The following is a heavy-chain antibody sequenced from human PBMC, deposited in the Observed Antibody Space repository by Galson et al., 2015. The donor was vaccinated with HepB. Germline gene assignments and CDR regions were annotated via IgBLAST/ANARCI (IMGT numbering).Heavy chain of an antibody. CDR3: ARGPQPTYCGGDCYSPFDY. V-gene: IGHV1-2*06. CDR1: GYTFTGYY. Sequence: SVKVSCKASGYTFTGYYMHWVRQAPGQGLEWMGRINPNSGGTNYAQKFQGRVTMTRDTSISTAYMELSRLRSDDTAVYYCARGPQPTYCGGDCYSPFDYWGQGTLATVSS. J-gene: IGHJ4*02. D-gene: IGHD2-21*01. CDR2: INPNSGGT.